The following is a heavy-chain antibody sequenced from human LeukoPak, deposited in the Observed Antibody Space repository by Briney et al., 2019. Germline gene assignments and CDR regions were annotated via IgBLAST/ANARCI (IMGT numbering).Heavy chain of an antibody. CDR2: INHSGST. Sequence: SETLSVTCAVYGGSFSGYYWSWIRQPPGKGLEWIGEINHSGSTNYNPSLKSRVTISVDTSKNQFSLKLSSVTAADTAVYYCARGRTPPSFSYGYPYYFDYWGQGTLVTVSS. D-gene: IGHD5-18*01. CDR3: ARGRTPPSFSYGYPYYFDY. CDR1: GGSFSGYY. V-gene: IGHV4-34*01. J-gene: IGHJ4*02.